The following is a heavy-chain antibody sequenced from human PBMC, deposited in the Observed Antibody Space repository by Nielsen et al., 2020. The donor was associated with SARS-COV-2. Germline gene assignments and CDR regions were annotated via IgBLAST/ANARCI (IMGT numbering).Heavy chain of an antibody. D-gene: IGHD5-12*01. CDR3: ARGRVNIVATISYYYYYGMDV. Sequence: ASVKVSCKASGYTFTGYYMHWVRQAPGQGLEWMGRINPNSGGTNYAQKFQGRVTMTRDTSISTAYMELSRLRSEDTAVYYCARGRVNIVATISYYYYYGMDVWGQGTTVTVSS. CDR1: GYTFTGYY. V-gene: IGHV1-2*06. CDR2: INPNSGGT. J-gene: IGHJ6*02.